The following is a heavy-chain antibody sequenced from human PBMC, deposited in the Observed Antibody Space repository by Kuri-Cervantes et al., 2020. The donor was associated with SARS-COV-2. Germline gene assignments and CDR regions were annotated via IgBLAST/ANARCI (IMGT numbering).Heavy chain of an antibody. CDR3: AKDRVGVQDF. Sequence: LSLTCAASGFNFSRTDMHWVRQAPGKGLEWVAVISHDGRNKKCIASGKGRFTISRDNSQNTLYLHMKSLRSEDTAMYYCAKDRVGVQDFWGQGTLVTVSS. V-gene: IGHV3-30*18. CDR1: GFNFSRTD. CDR2: ISHDGRNK. D-gene: IGHD2-21*01. J-gene: IGHJ4*02.